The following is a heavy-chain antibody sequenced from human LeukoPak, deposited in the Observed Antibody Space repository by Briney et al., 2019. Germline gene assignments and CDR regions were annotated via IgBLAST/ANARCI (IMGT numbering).Heavy chain of an antibody. Sequence: GGSLRLSCAASGFTFSSYGMHWVRQAPGKGLEWVAVIWYDGNNKYYADSVKGRFTISRDNSKNTLYLQMNSLRAEDTAVYYCARGSRITIFGVVEGMDVWGQGTTVTVSS. CDR2: IWYDGNNK. D-gene: IGHD3-3*01. CDR1: GFTFSSYG. V-gene: IGHV3-33*01. CDR3: ARGSRITIFGVVEGMDV. J-gene: IGHJ6*02.